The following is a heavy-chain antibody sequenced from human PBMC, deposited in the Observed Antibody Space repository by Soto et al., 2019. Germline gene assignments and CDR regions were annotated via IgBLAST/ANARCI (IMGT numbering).Heavy chain of an antibody. V-gene: IGHV3-15*01. J-gene: IGHJ5*02. Sequence: EVQLVESGGGLVKPGGSLRLSCAAAGFTFSNAWMSWVRQAPGKGLEWVGRIRSKTDGGTTDYAAPVKGRFTISRDDLEDTLYLQMNSLKTEDTAVYYCKWDLESSDPWGQGTLVTVSS. CDR1: GFTFSNAW. D-gene: IGHD1-26*01. CDR2: IRSKTDGGTT. CDR3: KWDLESSDP.